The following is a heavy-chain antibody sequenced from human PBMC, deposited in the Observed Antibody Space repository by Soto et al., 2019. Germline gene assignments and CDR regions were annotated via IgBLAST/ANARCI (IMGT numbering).Heavy chain of an antibody. CDR3: ARPHLAHTSWFDP. CDR1: GGTFGSYT. Sequence: QVQLVQSGAEVKKPGSSVKVSCTASGGTFGSYTISWVRQAPGQGLEWIGGTMPIFGTASYAKSFQDRVTITADKSNTTSYMELSRLRSEDTGVYYGARPHLAHTSWFDPWGQGTLVIVSS. V-gene: IGHV1-69*06. CDR2: TMPIFGTA. J-gene: IGHJ5*02.